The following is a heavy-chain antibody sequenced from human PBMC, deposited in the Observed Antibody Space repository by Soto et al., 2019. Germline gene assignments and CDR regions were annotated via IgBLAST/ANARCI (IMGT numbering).Heavy chain of an antibody. J-gene: IGHJ6*02. CDR3: AKANGGYCSSTSCPNYYYYYGMDV. V-gene: IGHV3-23*01. CDR1: GFTFSSYA. CDR2: ISGSGGST. Sequence: EVQLLESGGGLVQPGGSLRLSCAASGFTFSSYAMSWVRQAPGKGLEWVSAISGSGGSTYYADSVKGRFTISRDNSKNTLYLQMNSLRAEDTAVYYCAKANGGYCSSTSCPNYYYYYGMDVWGQGTTVTVSS. D-gene: IGHD2-2*01.